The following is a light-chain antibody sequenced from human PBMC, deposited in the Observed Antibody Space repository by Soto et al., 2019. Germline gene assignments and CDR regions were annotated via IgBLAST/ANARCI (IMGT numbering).Light chain of an antibody. J-gene: IGKJ2*01. Sequence: DIQMTQSPSSLSASVGDRVTTTCRASQGIRDALGWYQQKPGKVPKRLIYSASNLQSGVPSRFSGSGSETEFTLTISSLQPEDFATYYCLQHSDYPFSFGQGTRLEI. CDR1: QGIRDA. CDR2: SAS. CDR3: LQHSDYPFS. V-gene: IGKV1-17*01.